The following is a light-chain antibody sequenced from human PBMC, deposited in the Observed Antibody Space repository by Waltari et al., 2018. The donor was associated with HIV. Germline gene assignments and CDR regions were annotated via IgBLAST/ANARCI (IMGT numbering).Light chain of an antibody. CDR2: DDV. CDR1: NIRTKS. J-gene: IGLJ3*02. V-gene: IGLV3-21*02. CDR3: QVWDSGSEPPVL. Sequence: SYVLTQPPSVSVAPGQTARITCGGNNIRTKSVHWYQQKPGQAPVLVVFDDVDRPSGIPERFSGSNSGNMATLTISRVEAGDEADYYCQVWDSGSEPPVLFGSGTKLTVL.